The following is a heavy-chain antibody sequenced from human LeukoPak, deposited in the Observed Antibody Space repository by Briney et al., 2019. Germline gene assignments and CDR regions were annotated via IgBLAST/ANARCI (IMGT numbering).Heavy chain of an antibody. Sequence: GESLKISCQGSGDTFATYWIAWVRQMPGKGLELMGSIFPFDSDTRYSPSLQGQVTFSADKSINTAYLQWSSLKASDTAMYYCARHRLEVDFFDYWGQGTVVTVSS. CDR3: ARHRLEVDFFDY. CDR2: IFPFDSDT. J-gene: IGHJ4*02. CDR1: GDTFATYW. D-gene: IGHD2-15*01. V-gene: IGHV5-51*01.